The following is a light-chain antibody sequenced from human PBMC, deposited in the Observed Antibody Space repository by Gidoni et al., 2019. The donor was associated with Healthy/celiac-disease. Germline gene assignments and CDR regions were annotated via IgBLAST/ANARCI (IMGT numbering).Light chain of an antibody. CDR1: QSISSY. CDR3: QQSYSTPLT. V-gene: IGKV1-39*01. J-gene: IGKJ4*01. Sequence: DIQMTQSPSSLSASVGDRVTITCRASQSISSYLNWYQQKPGKAPKLLIYAASSLQSGVPSRFSSSGSGTDFTLTSNRQQPEDFATYYCQQSYSTPLTFGGGTKVEIK. CDR2: AAS.